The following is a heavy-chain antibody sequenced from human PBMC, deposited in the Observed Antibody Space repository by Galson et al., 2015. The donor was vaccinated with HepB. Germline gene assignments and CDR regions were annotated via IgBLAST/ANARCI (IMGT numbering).Heavy chain of an antibody. CDR3: AKESVSGTYVPTYADS. CDR1: GFHFRNHV. CDR2: LSGSGAIT. D-gene: IGHD1-26*01. Sequence: GSLRLSCAASGFHFRNHVMTWVRQAPGKGLEWVASLSGSGAITYYADSVKGRFTISRDNFNSRIFLQMKRLRVEDTALYYCAKESVSGTYVPTYADSWGQGTLVTVSS. J-gene: IGHJ5*02. V-gene: IGHV3-23*01.